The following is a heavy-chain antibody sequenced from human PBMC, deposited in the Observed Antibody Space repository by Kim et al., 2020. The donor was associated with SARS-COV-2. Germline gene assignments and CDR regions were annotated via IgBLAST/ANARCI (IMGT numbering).Heavy chain of an antibody. CDR2: ISGSGGST. V-gene: IGHV3-23*01. D-gene: IGHD3-10*01. Sequence: GGSLRLSCAASGFTFSSYAMSWVRQAPGKGLEWVSAISGSGGSTYYADSVKGRFTISRDNSKNTLYLQMNSLRAEDTAVYYCAKDTYITMVRGVISPAHWGQGTLVTVSS. J-gene: IGHJ4*02. CDR1: GFTFSSYA. CDR3: AKDTYITMVRGVISPAH.